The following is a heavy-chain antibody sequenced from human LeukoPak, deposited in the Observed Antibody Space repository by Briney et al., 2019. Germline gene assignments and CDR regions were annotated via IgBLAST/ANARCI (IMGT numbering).Heavy chain of an antibody. D-gene: IGHD1-1*01. V-gene: IGHV1-18*04. CDR2: ISAYNGNT. J-gene: IGHJ3*02. CDR3: AARGGATGTTQGDAFDI. CDR1: GYTLTSYG. Sequence: GAPVKVSCQASGYTLTSYGISWVRQAPGQGVGWMGWISAYNGNTNYAQKLQGRVTMTTDTSTSTAYMELRSLRSDDTAVHYCAARGGATGTTQGDAFDIWGQGTMVTVSS.